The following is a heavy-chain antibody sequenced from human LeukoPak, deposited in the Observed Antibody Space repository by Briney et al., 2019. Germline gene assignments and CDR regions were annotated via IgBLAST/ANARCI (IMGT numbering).Heavy chain of an antibody. CDR1: GGSISSSSYY. Sequence: SETLSLTCTVSGGSISSSSYYWGWTRQPPGKGLEWIGSIYYSGSTYYNPSLKSRVTISVDTSKNQFSLKLSSVTAADTAVYYCARQLLPSSGWWGSPFDYWGQGNLVIVSS. D-gene: IGHD6-19*01. CDR2: IYYSGST. CDR3: ARQLLPSSGWWGSPFDY. J-gene: IGHJ4*02. V-gene: IGHV4-39*01.